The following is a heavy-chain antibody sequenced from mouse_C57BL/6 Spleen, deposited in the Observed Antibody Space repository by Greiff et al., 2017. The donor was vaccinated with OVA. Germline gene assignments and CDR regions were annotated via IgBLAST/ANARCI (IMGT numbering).Heavy chain of an antibody. D-gene: IGHD3-3*01. J-gene: IGHJ3*01. Sequence: VKLVESGAELVRPGASVTLSCKASGYTFTDYEMHWVKQTPVHGLEWIGAIDPETGGTAYNQKFKGKAILTADKSSSTAYMELRSLTSEDSAVYYCTRGDGRFAYWGQGTLVTVSA. CDR2: IDPETGGT. V-gene: IGHV1-15*01. CDR3: TRGDGRFAY. CDR1: GYTFTDYE.